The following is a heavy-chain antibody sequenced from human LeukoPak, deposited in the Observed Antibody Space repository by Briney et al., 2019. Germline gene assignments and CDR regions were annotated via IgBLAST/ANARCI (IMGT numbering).Heavy chain of an antibody. J-gene: IGHJ4*02. Sequence: SETLSLTCAVYGGSFSGYYWSWLRQPPGKGLEWIGEINHSGSTNYNPSLKSRVTISVDTSKNQFSLKLSSVTAADTAVYYCARGVQNRYYDILTGYRAYFDYWGQGTLVTVSS. V-gene: IGHV4-34*01. D-gene: IGHD3-9*01. CDR3: ARGVQNRYYDILTGYRAYFDY. CDR1: GGSFSGYY. CDR2: INHSGST.